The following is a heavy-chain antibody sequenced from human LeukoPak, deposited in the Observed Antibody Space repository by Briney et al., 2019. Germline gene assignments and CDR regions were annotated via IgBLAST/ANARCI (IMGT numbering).Heavy chain of an antibody. CDR1: GFTFRDYV. CDR2: INVGGRT. V-gene: IGHV3-23*01. J-gene: IGHJ4*02. CDR3: AKDVPSMAAPFDH. Sequence: GLSLRLFCAASGFTFRDYVMTWVRQAPGKGLEWVSTINVGGRTDYADSVKGRFTISRDNSNNTLHLQMSSLRVDDTAVYYCAKDVPSMAAPFDHWGQGALVTVSS. D-gene: IGHD5-24*01.